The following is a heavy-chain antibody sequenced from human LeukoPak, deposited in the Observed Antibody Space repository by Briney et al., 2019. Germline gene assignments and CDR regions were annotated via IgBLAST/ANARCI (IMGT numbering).Heavy chain of an antibody. J-gene: IGHJ2*01. V-gene: IGHV4-34*01. Sequence: PSETLSLTCAVYGGSFSGYYWSWIRQPPGKGLEWIGEINHSGSTNYNPSLKSRVTISVDTSKNQFSLKLSSVTAADTAVYYCARGLGYGWYFDLRGRGTLVTVSS. D-gene: IGHD5-12*01. CDR1: GGSFSGYY. CDR2: INHSGST. CDR3: ARGLGYGWYFDL.